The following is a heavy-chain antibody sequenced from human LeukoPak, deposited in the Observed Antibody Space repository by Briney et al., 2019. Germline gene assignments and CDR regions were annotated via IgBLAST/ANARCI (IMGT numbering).Heavy chain of an antibody. Sequence: GGSLRLSCAASGFTFSNAWMSWVRQAPGKGLEWVGRIKSKTDGGTTDYAAPVKGRFTISRDDSKNTLYLQMNSLKTEDTAVYYCTTGKEGYDFWSGLDYWGQGTLVTVPS. CDR2: IKSKTDGGTT. J-gene: IGHJ4*02. CDR3: TTGKEGYDFWSGLDY. D-gene: IGHD3-3*01. CDR1: GFTFSNAW. V-gene: IGHV3-15*01.